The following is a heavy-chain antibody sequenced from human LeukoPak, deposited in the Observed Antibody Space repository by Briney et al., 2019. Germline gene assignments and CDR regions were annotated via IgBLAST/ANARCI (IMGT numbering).Heavy chain of an antibody. CDR2: ISGSGGST. J-gene: IGHJ4*02. V-gene: IGHV3-23*01. CDR3: SKNPEVAKIFGVVTYAPYLDY. Sequence: GGSLRLSCAASGFTFSSYAMSWVRQAPGKGLEWVSAISGSGGSTYYADSVKGRFTISRDNSKSTLYLQMNSLRAEDTAVYYCSKNPEVAKIFGVVTYAPYLDYWGQGTLVTVSS. CDR1: GFTFSSYA. D-gene: IGHD3-3*01.